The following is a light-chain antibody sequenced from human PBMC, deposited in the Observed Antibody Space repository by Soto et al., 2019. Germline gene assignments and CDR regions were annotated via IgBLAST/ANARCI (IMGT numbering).Light chain of an antibody. CDR3: QQYDDLPMYT. V-gene: IGKV1-33*01. CDR2: HAS. Sequence: QMTQSPSSLSASVGDRVTITCQASQDIGNNLNWYQQRPGKAPNLLIYHASNLETGVPSRFSGSGSGTDFSFTISSLQPEDIATYYCQQYDDLPMYTFGQGTKLEIK. CDR1: QDIGNN. J-gene: IGKJ2*01.